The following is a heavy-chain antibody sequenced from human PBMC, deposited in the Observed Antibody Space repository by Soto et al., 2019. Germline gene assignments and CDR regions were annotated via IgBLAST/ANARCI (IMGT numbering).Heavy chain of an antibody. CDR3: ARGRRGYDSSGYYSDAFDI. Sequence: QVQLVQSGAEVKKPGASVKVSCKASGYTFTSYDINWVRQATGQGLEWMGWMNPNSGNTGYAQKFQGRVTMTRNTSICTAYMELSSLRSEDTAVYYCARGRRGYDSSGYYSDAFDIWGQGTMVTVSS. D-gene: IGHD3-22*01. CDR2: MNPNSGNT. V-gene: IGHV1-8*01. CDR1: GYTFTSYD. J-gene: IGHJ3*02.